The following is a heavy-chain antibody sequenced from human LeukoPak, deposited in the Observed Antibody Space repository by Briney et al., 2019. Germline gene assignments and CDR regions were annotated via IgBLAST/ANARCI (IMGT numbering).Heavy chain of an antibody. Sequence: GGSLRLSCAASGFTFSSYGMHWVRQAPGKGLEGVAFIRYDGSNKYYADSVKGRFTISRDNSKNTLYLQINSLRAEDTAVYYCAKDLWGVRAYYMDVWGKGTTVTVSS. V-gene: IGHV3-30*02. CDR2: IRYDGSNK. J-gene: IGHJ6*03. CDR3: AKDLWGVRAYYMDV. D-gene: IGHD3-10*01. CDR1: GFTFSSYG.